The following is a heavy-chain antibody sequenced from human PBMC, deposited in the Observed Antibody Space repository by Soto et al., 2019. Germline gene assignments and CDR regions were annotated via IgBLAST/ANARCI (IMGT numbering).Heavy chain of an antibody. Sequence: EQLAESGGGVVQSGRSLRLSCEASGFTFSSFGMHWVRQDPGKGLEWVAVISYDGSDTYFADSVKGRFTISRDNSKNTVYLQMNSLRVEDTAVYYCVKDIHFLGIWYFDLWGRGSLVSVSS. V-gene: IGHV3-30*18. CDR1: GFTFSSFG. CDR2: ISYDGSDT. CDR3: VKDIHFLGIWYFDL. J-gene: IGHJ2*01. D-gene: IGHD3-16*01.